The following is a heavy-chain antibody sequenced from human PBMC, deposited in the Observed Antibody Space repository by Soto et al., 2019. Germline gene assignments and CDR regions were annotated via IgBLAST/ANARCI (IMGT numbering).Heavy chain of an antibody. Sequence: GGSLRLSCAASGFTFSSYGMHWVRQAPGKGLEWVAVISYDGSNKYYADSVKGRFTISRDNSKNTLYLQMNSLRAEDTAVYYCAKDQIFGVVRYYYYYMDVWGKGTTVTVSS. CDR1: GFTFSSYG. D-gene: IGHD3-3*01. CDR2: ISYDGSNK. CDR3: AKDQIFGVVRYYYYYMDV. V-gene: IGHV3-30*18. J-gene: IGHJ6*03.